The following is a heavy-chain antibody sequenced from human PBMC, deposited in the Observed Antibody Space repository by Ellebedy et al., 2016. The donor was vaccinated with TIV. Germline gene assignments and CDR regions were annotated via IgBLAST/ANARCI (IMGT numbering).Heavy chain of an antibody. J-gene: IGHJ4*02. V-gene: IGHV3-30*03. CDR2: ISYDGSIK. CDR1: AFTFSLYG. Sequence: PGGSLRLSCAASAFTFSLYGMYWVRQAPGKGLEWLAAISYDGSIKTYADSVKGRFTISRDNSKNALYLQMNSLRPEDSAVYYCARGPWTRGHSFYFDYWGQGALVSVSS. D-gene: IGHD3/OR15-3a*01. CDR3: ARGPWTRGHSFYFDY.